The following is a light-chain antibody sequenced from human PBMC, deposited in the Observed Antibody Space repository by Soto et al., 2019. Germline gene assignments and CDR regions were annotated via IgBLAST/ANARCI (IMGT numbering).Light chain of an antibody. CDR1: TSNIGTYT. V-gene: IGLV1-44*01. CDR3: AAWDDSLDGPT. Sequence: QSVLSQPPSTSGTPGPRVTISCSGGTSNIGTYTVSWYQQFPETAPRLLIYGSDRRPSGVPDRFSGSKSGTSASLSIGGLHSEDEAHYYCAAWDDSLDGPTFGGGTKVTVL. J-gene: IGLJ2*01. CDR2: GSD.